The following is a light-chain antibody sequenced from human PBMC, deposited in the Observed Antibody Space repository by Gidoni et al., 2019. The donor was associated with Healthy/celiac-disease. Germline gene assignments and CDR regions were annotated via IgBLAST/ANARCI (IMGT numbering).Light chain of an antibody. V-gene: IGKV1-39*01. CDR1: QSISSY. Sequence: PSSLSASVGDRVTITCRASQSISSYLNWYQQKPGKAPKLLIYAASSLQSGVPSRFSGSGSGTDFTLTISSLQPEDFATYYCQQSYSTPFTFGPGTKVEIK. CDR3: QQSYSTPFT. J-gene: IGKJ3*01. CDR2: AAS.